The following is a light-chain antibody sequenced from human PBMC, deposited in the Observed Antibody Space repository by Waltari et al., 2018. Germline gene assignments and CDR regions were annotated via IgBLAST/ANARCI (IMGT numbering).Light chain of an antibody. Sequence: QSALTQPASVSGSPGQSLTVSCIGNSNAIGSYNFVSWFQQHPGRAPKLMIYDVSERPLGVSNRFSGSKSGNTASLTISGLQAEDEADYYCFSYAGSNSFAFGGGTRVTVL. CDR3: FSYAGSNSFA. CDR1: SNAIGSYNF. V-gene: IGLV2-23*02. CDR2: DVS. J-gene: IGLJ2*01.